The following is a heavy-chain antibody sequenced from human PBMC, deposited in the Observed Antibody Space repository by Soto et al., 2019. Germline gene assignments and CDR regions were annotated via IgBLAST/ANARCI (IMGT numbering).Heavy chain of an antibody. J-gene: IGHJ6*03. CDR2: IIPILGIA. D-gene: IGHD2-2*01. Sequence: GASVKVSCKASGGTFSSYTISWVRQAPGQGLEWMGRIIPILGIANYAQKFQGRVTITADKSTSTAYMELSSLRSEDTAVYYCNLPAATAVDYYYYMDVWGKGTTVTVSS. CDR3: NLPAATAVDYYYYMDV. CDR1: GGTFSSYT. V-gene: IGHV1-69*02.